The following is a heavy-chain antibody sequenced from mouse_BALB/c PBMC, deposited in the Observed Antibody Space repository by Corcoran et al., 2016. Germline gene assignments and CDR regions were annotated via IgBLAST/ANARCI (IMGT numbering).Heavy chain of an antibody. CDR3: ARRYYGYGAMDY. Sequence: EIQLQQSGAELVKPGASVKLSCTASGFNIKDTYMHWVKQRPEQGLEWIGRIDPANGNTKYDPKFQGKATITADTSSNTAYLQLSSLTSEDTAVYYCARRYYGYGAMDYWGQGTSVTVSS. CDR2: IDPANGNT. CDR1: GFNIKDTY. V-gene: IGHV14-3*02. J-gene: IGHJ4*01. D-gene: IGHD2-2*01.